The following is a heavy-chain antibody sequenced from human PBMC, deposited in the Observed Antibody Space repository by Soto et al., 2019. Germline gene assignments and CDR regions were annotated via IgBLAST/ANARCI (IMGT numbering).Heavy chain of an antibody. J-gene: IGHJ4*02. D-gene: IGHD3-10*01. V-gene: IGHV4-34*01. CDR2: INHSGST. Sequence: SETLSLTCAVYGGSFSGYYWSWIRQPPGKGLEWIGEINHSGSTNYNPSLKSRVTISVDTSKNQFSLKLSSVTAADTAVYYCARGKSYYYGSGRPGYYFDYWGQGTLVTVSS. CDR3: ARGKSYYYGSGRPGYYFDY. CDR1: GGSFSGYY.